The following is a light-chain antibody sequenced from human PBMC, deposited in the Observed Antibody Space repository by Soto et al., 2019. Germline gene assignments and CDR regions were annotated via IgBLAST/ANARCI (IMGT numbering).Light chain of an antibody. V-gene: IGLV2-11*01. Sequence: QSALTQPRSVSGSPGQSVTISCTGTSSDVGGYNFVSWYQQHPGKAPKVMIYDVTKRPSGVPDRFSGSKSGNTASLTISGLQAEDEADYFCCSYAGSSTYYTHVFGPGTKLTVL. CDR3: CSYAGSSTYYTHV. J-gene: IGLJ1*01. CDR2: DVT. CDR1: SSDVGGYNF.